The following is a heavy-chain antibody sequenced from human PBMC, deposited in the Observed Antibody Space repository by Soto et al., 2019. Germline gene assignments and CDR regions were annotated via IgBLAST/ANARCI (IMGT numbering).Heavy chain of an antibody. CDR1: GGSISSGGYY. V-gene: IGHV4-31*03. CDR2: IYYSGST. Sequence: QVQLQESGPGLAKPSQTLSLTCTVSGGSISSGGYYWSWIRQHPGKGLEWIGYIYYSGSTYYNPSLKSRVTISVDTSKNQFSLKLSSVTAADTAVYYCARRSDGDYDWYFDLWGRGTLVTVSS. J-gene: IGHJ2*01. CDR3: ARRSDGDYDWYFDL. D-gene: IGHD4-17*01.